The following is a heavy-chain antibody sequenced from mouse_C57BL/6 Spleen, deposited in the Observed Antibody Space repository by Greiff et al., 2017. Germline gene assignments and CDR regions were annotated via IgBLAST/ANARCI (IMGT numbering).Heavy chain of an antibody. CDR2: ISYDGSN. CDR1: GSSLTRGSY. Sequence: EVQLLQSGPGLVKPSQSLSLTCSVTGSSLTRGSYLNWLRPFPGNKLELMGYISYDGSNNYNPSLNNRISITRDTSKNQFFRKLNSVTTEDTATYYCAREAYKGAMDYWGQGTSVTVSS. J-gene: IGHJ4*01. V-gene: IGHV3-6*01. CDR3: AREAYKGAMDY. D-gene: IGHD6-5*01.